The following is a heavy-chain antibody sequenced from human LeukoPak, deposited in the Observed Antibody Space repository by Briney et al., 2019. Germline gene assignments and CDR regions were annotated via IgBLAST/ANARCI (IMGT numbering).Heavy chain of an antibody. CDR3: ARQARNYYHSGEDFDY. CDR2: IYPDESDT. Sequence: GESLKISCKGSGYSFTSYWIGWVRQMPGKGLEWMGIIYPDESDTTYSPSFRGQVTISADTSNNTAYLQWNSLKASDSGMYYCARQARNYYHSGEDFDYWGQGTRVTVSS. D-gene: IGHD3-10*01. J-gene: IGHJ4*02. CDR1: GYSFTSYW. V-gene: IGHV5-51*01.